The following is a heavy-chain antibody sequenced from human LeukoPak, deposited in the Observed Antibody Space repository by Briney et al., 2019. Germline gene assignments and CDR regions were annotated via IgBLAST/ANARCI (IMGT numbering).Heavy chain of an antibody. CDR1: GYFISIGYY. CDR2: IYHSERT. J-gene: IGHJ4*02. Sequence: SETLSLTCAVSGYFISIGYYWGWIRQTPGTGLEWIGSIYHSERTYYNPSLKSLVTISLDTSKNQYSLKLSSVTAADTSVYYCARDGYSYGCSLDYWGQGTLVTVSS. D-gene: IGHD5-18*01. V-gene: IGHV4-38-2*02. CDR3: ARDGYSYGCSLDY.